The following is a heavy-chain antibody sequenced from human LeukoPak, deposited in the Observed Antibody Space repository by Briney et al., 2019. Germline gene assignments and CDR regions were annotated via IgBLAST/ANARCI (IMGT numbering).Heavy chain of an antibody. J-gene: IGHJ5*02. CDR3: ARMRHYYDSSGYRLNWFDP. CDR1: GFTFSDYY. Sequence: GGSLRLSCAASGFTFSDYYMSWIRQAPGKGLEWVSSISSSSSYIYYADSVKGRFTISRDNAKNSLYLQMNSLRAEDTAVYYCARMRHYYDSSGYRLNWFDPWGQGTLVTVSS. V-gene: IGHV3-11*06. D-gene: IGHD3-22*01. CDR2: ISSSSSYI.